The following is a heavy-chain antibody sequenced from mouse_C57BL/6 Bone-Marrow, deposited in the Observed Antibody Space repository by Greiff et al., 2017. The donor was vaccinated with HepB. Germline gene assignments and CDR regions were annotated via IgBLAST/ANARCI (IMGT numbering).Heavy chain of an antibody. V-gene: IGHV1-69*01. CDR3: ARDGSNYGAY. J-gene: IGHJ3*01. CDR1: GYTFTSYW. Sequence: QVQLQQPGAELVMPGASVKLSCKASGYTFTSYWMHWVKQRPGPGLEWIGEIDPSDSYTNYNQKFKGKSTLTVDKSSSTAYMQLSSLTSEDSAVYYCARDGSNYGAYWGQGTLVTVSA. CDR2: IDPSDSYT. D-gene: IGHD1-1*01.